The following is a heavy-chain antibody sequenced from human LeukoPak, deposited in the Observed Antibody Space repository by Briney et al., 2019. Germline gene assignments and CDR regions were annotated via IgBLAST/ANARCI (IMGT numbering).Heavy chain of an antibody. CDR3: AREDSYYYGSGSYPFDY. D-gene: IGHD3-10*01. CDR1: GLTFSSYS. Sequence: GGSLRLSCAASGLTFSSYSMNWVRQAPGKGLEWVSSISSSSSYIYYADSVKGRFTISRDNAKNSLYLQMNSLRAEDTAVYYCAREDSYYYGSGSYPFDYWGQGTLVTVSS. V-gene: IGHV3-21*01. J-gene: IGHJ4*02. CDR2: ISSSSSYI.